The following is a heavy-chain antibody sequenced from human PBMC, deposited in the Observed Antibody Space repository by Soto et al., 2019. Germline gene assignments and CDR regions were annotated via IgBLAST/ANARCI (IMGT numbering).Heavy chain of an antibody. CDR2: IKQDGSEK. J-gene: IGHJ4*02. V-gene: IGHV3-7*03. D-gene: IGHD3-10*01. Sequence: VGSLRLSCAASGFTFSSFWMSWVRQAPGKGLEWVANIKQDGSEKYYVDSVKGRFTISRDNAKNSLYLQMNSLRAEDTAVYYCARDLPMPRGLFDFWGQGTLVTVSS. CDR1: GFTFSSFW. CDR3: ARDLPMPRGLFDF.